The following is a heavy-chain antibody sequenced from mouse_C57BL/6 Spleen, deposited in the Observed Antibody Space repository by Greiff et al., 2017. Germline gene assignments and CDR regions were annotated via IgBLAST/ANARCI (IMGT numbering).Heavy chain of an antibody. CDR1: GFTFSDYG. D-gene: IGHD1-1*01. V-gene: IGHV5-17*01. CDR3: ARHYYYGSSFYWYFDV. Sequence: DVKLVESGGGLVKPGGSLKLSCAASGFTFSDYGMHWVRQAPEKGLEWVAYISSGSSTIYYADTVKGRFTISRDNAKNTLFLQMTSLRSEDTAMYYCARHYYYGSSFYWYFDVWGAGTTVTVSS. J-gene: IGHJ1*01. CDR2: ISSGSSTI.